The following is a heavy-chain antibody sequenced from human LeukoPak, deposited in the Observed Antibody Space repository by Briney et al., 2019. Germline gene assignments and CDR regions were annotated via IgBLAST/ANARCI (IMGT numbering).Heavy chain of an antibody. J-gene: IGHJ4*02. CDR1: GYTFTSYY. D-gene: IGHD3-16*01. CDR3: ARAWNGGFDY. CDR2: MNPNSGNT. V-gene: IGHV1-8*02. Sequence: ASVKVSCKASGYTFTSYYMHWVRQATGQGLEWMGWMNPNSGNTGYAQKFQGRVTMTRNTSISTAYMELSSLRSEDTAVYYCARAWNGGFDYWGQGTLVTVSS.